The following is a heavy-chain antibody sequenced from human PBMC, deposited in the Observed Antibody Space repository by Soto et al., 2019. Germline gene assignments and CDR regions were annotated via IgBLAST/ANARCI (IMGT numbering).Heavy chain of an antibody. CDR1: GFTLSSYS. CDR2: ISSSSSYI. D-gene: IGHD3-3*01. J-gene: IGHJ4*02. V-gene: IGHV3-21*01. Sequence: GGSLRLSCAASGFTLSSYSMNWVRQAPGKGLEWVSSISSSSSYIYYADSVKGRFTISRDNAKNSLYLQMNSLRAEDTAVYYCARTPITIFGVVITNTFDYWGQGTLVTVSS. CDR3: ARTPITIFGVVITNTFDY.